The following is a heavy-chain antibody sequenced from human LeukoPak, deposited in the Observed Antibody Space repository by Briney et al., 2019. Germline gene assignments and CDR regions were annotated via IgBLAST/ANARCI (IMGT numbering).Heavy chain of an antibody. J-gene: IGHJ4*02. CDR3: ARELTYSSSSYFDY. Sequence: GGSLRLSCAASGFTFSTYAMSWVRQAPGKGLEWVSSILNSGATTYHADSVKGRFTISRDNAKNTLYLQMNSLRAEDTAVYYCARELTYSSSSYFDYWGQGTLVTVSS. V-gene: IGHV3-23*01. D-gene: IGHD6-13*01. CDR2: ILNSGATT. CDR1: GFTFSTYA.